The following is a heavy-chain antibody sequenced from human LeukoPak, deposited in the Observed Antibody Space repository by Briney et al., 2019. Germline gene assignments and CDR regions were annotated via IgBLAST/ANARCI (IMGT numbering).Heavy chain of an antibody. D-gene: IGHD3-10*01. CDR2: IYYSGST. CDR3: ARHYPYGSGSYSPFYFDY. Sequence: PSETLSLTCTVSGDSISSYYWSWPRQPPGKGLEWIGYIYYSGSTNYNPSHKSRVTISVDTSKNQFSLKLSSVTAADTGVYYCARHYPYGSGSYSPFYFDYWGQRTLVTVSS. J-gene: IGHJ4*02. CDR1: GDSISSYY. V-gene: IGHV4-59*08.